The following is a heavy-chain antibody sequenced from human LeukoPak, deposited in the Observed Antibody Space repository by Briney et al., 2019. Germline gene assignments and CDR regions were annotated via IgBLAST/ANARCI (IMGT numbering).Heavy chain of an antibody. CDR2: ISYDGSNK. Sequence: GGSLRLSCAASGFTFNNYDMHWVRQAPGKGLEWVAVISYDGSNKYYADSVKGRFTTSRDNSKNTLYLQMNSLRADDTAVYYCARGLYGSSWYGLDYWGQGTLVTISS. D-gene: IGHD6-13*01. CDR3: ARGLYGSSWYGLDY. V-gene: IGHV3-30*03. J-gene: IGHJ4*02. CDR1: GFTFNNYD.